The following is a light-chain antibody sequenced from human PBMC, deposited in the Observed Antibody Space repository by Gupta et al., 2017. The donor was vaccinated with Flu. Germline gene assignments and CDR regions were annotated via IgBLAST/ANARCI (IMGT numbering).Light chain of an antibody. CDR2: LNSESSH. CDR3: QNWGTGIQV. V-gene: IGLV4-69*01. J-gene: IGLJ3*02. CDR1: SGRSSYA. Sequence: QLVLTQSPSASASLVASVKLTCTLSSGRSSYAIAWHQQQPEKGPRCLMNLNSESSHSTGVRSPCRFSDSGSAAALTITMSGLEAEDEYYYYCQNWGTGIQVFGGGTKLTVL.